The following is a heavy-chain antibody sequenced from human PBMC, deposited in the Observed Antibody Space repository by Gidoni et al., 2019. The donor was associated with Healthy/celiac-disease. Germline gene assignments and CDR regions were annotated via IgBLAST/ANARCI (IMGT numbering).Heavy chain of an antibody. CDR3: ARFQSLTEYQYYFDY. D-gene: IGHD2-2*01. J-gene: IGHJ4*02. CDR1: GFTFADYG. Sequence: EVQLVESGGGVVRPGGSLRLSCSASGFTFADYGMSWVRQAPWKGLEWVSSINWNGGSTGYADSVKGRFTISRDNAKNSLYLQMNSLRAEDTALYYCARFQSLTEYQYYFDYWGQGTLVTVSS. CDR2: INWNGGST. V-gene: IGHV3-20*04.